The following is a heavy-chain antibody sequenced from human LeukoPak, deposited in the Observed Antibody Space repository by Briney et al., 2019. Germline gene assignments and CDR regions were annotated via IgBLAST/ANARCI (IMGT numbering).Heavy chain of an antibody. CDR1: GGSFSGYY. D-gene: IGHD2-2*01. V-gene: IGHV4-34*01. J-gene: IGHJ5*02. CDR2: INHSGST. CDR3: ARVGLGYCSSTSCLNWFDP. Sequence: SETLSLTCAVYGGSFSGYYWSWIRQPPGKGLEWIGEINHSGSTNYNPSLKSRVTISVDTSKNQFSLKLSSVTAADTAVYYCARVGLGYCSSTSCLNWFDPWGQGTLVTVSP.